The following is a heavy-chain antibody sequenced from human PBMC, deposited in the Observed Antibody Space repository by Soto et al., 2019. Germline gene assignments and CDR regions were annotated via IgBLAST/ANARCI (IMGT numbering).Heavy chain of an antibody. V-gene: IGHV3-23*01. J-gene: IGHJ6*02. Sequence: GGSLRLSCAASGFTFSSYAMSWVRQAPGKGLEWVSAISGSDDSTYYADSVKGRFTISRDNSKNTLYLQMNSLRAEDTAVYYCAKDRGSGWSAYYYSYGMDVWGQGTTVTVSS. CDR3: AKDRGSGWSAYYYSYGMDV. CDR1: GFTFSSYA. CDR2: ISGSDDST. D-gene: IGHD6-19*01.